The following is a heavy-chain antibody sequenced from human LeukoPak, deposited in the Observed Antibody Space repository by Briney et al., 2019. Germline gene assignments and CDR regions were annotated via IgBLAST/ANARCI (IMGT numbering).Heavy chain of an antibody. Sequence: ASVKVSCKASGYTFTSYDVNWVRQATGQGLEWMGWMNTNRGNTGYAQKYQGRVTMTRNTSISTAYMELSSLRSEDTAVYYCARGVNGFDYWGQGTLVTVPS. CDR2: MNTNRGNT. CDR1: GYTFTSYD. J-gene: IGHJ4*02. CDR3: ARGVNGFDY. V-gene: IGHV1-8*01. D-gene: IGHD3-22*01.